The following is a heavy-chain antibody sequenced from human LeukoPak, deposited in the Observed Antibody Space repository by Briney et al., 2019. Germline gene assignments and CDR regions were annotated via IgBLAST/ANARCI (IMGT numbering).Heavy chain of an antibody. V-gene: IGHV3-30-3*01. CDR2: ISYDGSNK. CDR1: GFTFSSYA. J-gene: IGHJ4*02. CDR3: ARDFVVVPLGD. D-gene: IGHD2-15*01. Sequence: PGGSLRLSCAASGFTFSSYAMHWVRQAPGKGLEWVAVISYDGSNKYYADSVKGRFTISRDNSKNTLYLQVNSLRVEDTAVYYCARDFVVVPLGDWGQGTLVTVSS.